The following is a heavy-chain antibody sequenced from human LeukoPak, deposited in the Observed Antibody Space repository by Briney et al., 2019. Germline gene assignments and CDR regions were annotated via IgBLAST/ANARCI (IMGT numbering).Heavy chain of an antibody. CDR1: GGSISSGGYY. CDR2: IYYSGTT. D-gene: IGHD5-18*01. Sequence: SQTLSLTCTVSGGSISSGGYYWSWIRQHPGKGLERIGYIYYSGTTYYNPSIKSRVTISVDTSKNQFSLKLSSVTAAETAVYYCARGYSYGYYYYYYMDVWGKGTTVTVSS. V-gene: IGHV4-31*03. CDR3: ARGYSYGYYYYYYMDV. J-gene: IGHJ6*03.